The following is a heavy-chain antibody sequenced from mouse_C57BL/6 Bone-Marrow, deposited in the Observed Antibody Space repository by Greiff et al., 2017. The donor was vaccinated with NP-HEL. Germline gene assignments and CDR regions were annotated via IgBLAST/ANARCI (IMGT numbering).Heavy chain of an antibody. V-gene: IGHV1-55*01. J-gene: IGHJ1*03. Sequence: QVQLQQSGAELVKPGASVKMSCKASGYTFTSYWITWVKQRPGQGLEWIGDIYPGSGSTNYNEKFKSKATLTVDTSSSTAYMQLSSLTSEDSAVYYCARPIWLRREWYFDVWGTGTTVTVSS. CDR3: ARPIWLRREWYFDV. CDR1: GYTFTSYW. CDR2: IYPGSGST. D-gene: IGHD2-2*01.